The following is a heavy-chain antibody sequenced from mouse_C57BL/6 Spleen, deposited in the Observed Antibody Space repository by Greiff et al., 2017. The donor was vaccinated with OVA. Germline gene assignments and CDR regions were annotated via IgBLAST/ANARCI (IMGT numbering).Heavy chain of an antibody. CDR3: ARDRFTTPFAY. J-gene: IGHJ3*01. D-gene: IGHD1-1*01. CDR1: GYSITSGYY. V-gene: IGHV3-6*01. CDR2: ISYAGSN. Sequence: DVQLQESGPGLVKPSQSLSLTCSVTGYSITSGYYWNWIRQFPGNKLEWMGYISYAGSNNYNPSLKNRISITRDTSKNQFYLKLNSVTTEDTATYYCARDRFTTPFAYWGQGTLVTVSA.